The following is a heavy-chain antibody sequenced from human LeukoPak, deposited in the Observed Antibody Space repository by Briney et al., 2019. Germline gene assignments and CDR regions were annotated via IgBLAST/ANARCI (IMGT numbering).Heavy chain of an antibody. Sequence: GGSLRLSCAASGFTFSSYAMSWVRQAPGKGLEWVAVISYDGSYKYYAASVKGRFTISRDDSKNTLYLQMSSLRTEDTAIYYCAKTPSSGWFHFDYWGQGALVTVSS. V-gene: IGHV3-30*18. CDR1: GFTFSSYA. CDR2: ISYDGSYK. J-gene: IGHJ4*02. CDR3: AKTPSSGWFHFDY. D-gene: IGHD6-19*01.